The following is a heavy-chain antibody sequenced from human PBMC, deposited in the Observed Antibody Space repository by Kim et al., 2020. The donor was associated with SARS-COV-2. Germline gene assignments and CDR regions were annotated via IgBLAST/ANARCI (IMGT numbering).Heavy chain of an antibody. V-gene: IGHV1-2*04. CDR1: GYTFTGYY. D-gene: IGHD3-10*01. CDR3: ARGVVVRGVITYYYYGMDV. Sequence: ASVKVSCKASGYTFTGYYMHWVRQAPGQGLEWMGWINPNSGSTNYAQKFQGWVTMTRDTSISTAYMELSRLRSDDTAVYYCARGVVVRGVITYYYYGMDVWGQGTTVTVSS. J-gene: IGHJ6*02. CDR2: INPNSGST.